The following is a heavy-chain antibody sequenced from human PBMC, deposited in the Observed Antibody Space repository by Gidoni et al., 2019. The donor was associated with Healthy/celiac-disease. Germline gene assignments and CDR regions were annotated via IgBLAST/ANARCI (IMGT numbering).Heavy chain of an antibody. J-gene: IGHJ6*03. CDR2: IIPIFGTA. V-gene: IGHV1-69*01. D-gene: IGHD6-6*01. CDR3: ARVRQLVGGLNYYYYYMDV. Sequence: QVQLVQSGAEVKKPGSSVKVSCKASGGTFSSYAISWVRQAPGQGLEWMGGIIPIFGTANYAQKFQGRVTITADESTSTAYMELSSLRSEDTAVYYCARVRQLVGGLNYYYYYMDVWGKGTTVTVSS. CDR1: GGTFSSYA.